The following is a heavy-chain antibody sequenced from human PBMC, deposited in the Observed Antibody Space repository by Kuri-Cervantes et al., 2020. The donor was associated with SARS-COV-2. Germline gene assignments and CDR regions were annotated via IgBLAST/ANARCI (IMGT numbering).Heavy chain of an antibody. CDR3: ARGLGSGYYYGSFDY. CDR2: IYYSGST. V-gene: IGHV4-59*12. CDR1: GGSISSYY. Sequence: SETLSLTCTVSGGSISSYYWSWIRQPPGKGLEWIGYIYYSGSTNYNPSLKSRVTISVDTSKNQFSLKLSSVTAADTAVYYCARGLGSGYYYGSFDYWGQGTLVTDSS. J-gene: IGHJ4*02. D-gene: IGHD3-22*01.